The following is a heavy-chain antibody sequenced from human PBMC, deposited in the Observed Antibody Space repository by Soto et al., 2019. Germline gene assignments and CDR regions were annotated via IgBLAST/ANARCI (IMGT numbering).Heavy chain of an antibody. CDR2: INPNSGGT. J-gene: IGHJ5*02. V-gene: IGHV1-2*04. D-gene: IGHD3-10*01. CDR1: GYTFTGYY. CDR3: ARVYGSGMMEGQDWFDP. Sequence: ASVKVSCTASGYTFTGYYMHWVRQAPGQGLEWMGWINPNSGGTNYAQKFQGWVTMTRDTSISTAYMELSRLRSDDTAVYYCARVYGSGMMEGQDWFDPWGQGTLVTVSS.